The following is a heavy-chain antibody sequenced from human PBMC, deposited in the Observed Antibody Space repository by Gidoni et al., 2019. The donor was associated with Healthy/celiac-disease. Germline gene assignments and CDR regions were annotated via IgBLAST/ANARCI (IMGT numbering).Heavy chain of an antibody. Sequence: QLQLQESGPALVKPSETLSLTCTVPGGYISSSRYYWGWLRQPPGTGLEWIGSIYYSGSTYYNPSLKSRVTISVDTSKNQFSLKLSSVTAADTAVYYCARRRSFRGSYEYNWFDPWGQGTLVTVSS. J-gene: IGHJ5*02. D-gene: IGHD1-26*01. V-gene: IGHV4-39*01. CDR3: ARRRSFRGSYEYNWFDP. CDR2: IYYSGST. CDR1: GGYISSSRYY.